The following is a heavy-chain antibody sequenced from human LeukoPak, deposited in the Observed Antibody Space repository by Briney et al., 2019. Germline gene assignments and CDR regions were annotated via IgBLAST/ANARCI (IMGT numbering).Heavy chain of an antibody. J-gene: IGHJ4*02. D-gene: IGHD1-14*01. CDR2: INPNSGGT. CDR1: GYIFTGYY. CDR3: ATISGDNY. V-gene: IGHV1-2*02. Sequence: ASVKVSCKTSGYIFTGYYMHWVRQAPGQGLEWMGWINPNSGGTNFAQKFQDRVTMTRDTSISTAYMELSRLKSDDTAVYYCATISGDNYWGQGTLVTVSS.